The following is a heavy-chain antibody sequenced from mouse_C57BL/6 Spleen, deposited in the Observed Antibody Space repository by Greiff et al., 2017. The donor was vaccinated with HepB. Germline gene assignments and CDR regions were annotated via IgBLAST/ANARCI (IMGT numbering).Heavy chain of an antibody. D-gene: IGHD1-1*01. CDR3: ARSGHYYGSSYFYWYFEV. Sequence: EVQLQQSGPELVKPGASVKIPCKASGYTFTDYNMDWVKQSHGKSLEWIGDINPNNGGTIYNQKFKGKATLTVDKSSSTAYMELRSLTSEDTAVDYCARSGHYYGSSYFYWYFEVWGTGTTVTVSS. V-gene: IGHV1-18*01. CDR1: GYTFTDYN. CDR2: INPNNGGT. J-gene: IGHJ1*03.